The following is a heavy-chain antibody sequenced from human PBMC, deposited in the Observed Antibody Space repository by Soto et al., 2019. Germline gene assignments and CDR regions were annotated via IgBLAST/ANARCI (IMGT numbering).Heavy chain of an antibody. CDR3: AKLPWGDYGGIFGP. D-gene: IGHD4-17*01. J-gene: IGHJ5*01. CDR1: GGSIISFY. CDR2: IYYTGTT. V-gene: IGHV4-59*01. Sequence: PSETLSLTCTVSGGSIISFYWSWILQPPGKGLEWIGYIYYTGTTNYNPSLKSRVTISVDTSKNQFSLKLSSVTTADTAVYYSAKLPWGDYGGIFGPWGQGTLGTGSS.